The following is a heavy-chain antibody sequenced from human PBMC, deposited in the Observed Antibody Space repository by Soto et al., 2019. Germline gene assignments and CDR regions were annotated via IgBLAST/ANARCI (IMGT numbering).Heavy chain of an antibody. CDR2: IYNDGTT. Sequence: LRLSCTASGLSVRNNYMSWVRQAPGMGLEWVSVIYNDGTTYYADSVKGRFTISRDTSKNTPSLQMDSLRAEDTAVYYCVRPLPSGRNYGMDVWGQGTTVTVSS. D-gene: IGHD3-10*01. V-gene: IGHV3-53*01. CDR1: GLSVRNNY. J-gene: IGHJ6*02. CDR3: VRPLPSGRNYGMDV.